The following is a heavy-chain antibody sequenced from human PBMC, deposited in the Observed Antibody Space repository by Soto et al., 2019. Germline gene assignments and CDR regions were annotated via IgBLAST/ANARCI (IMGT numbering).Heavy chain of an antibody. CDR2: IWYDGSNK. J-gene: IGHJ6*02. V-gene: IGHV3-33*01. CDR3: ARGGDIVVVPVLYYGMDV. D-gene: IGHD2-2*01. Sequence: GGSLRLSCAASGFTFSSYGMHWVRQAPGKGLEGVAVIWYDGSNKYYADSVKGRFTISRDNSKNTLYLQMNSLRAEDTAVYYCARGGDIVVVPVLYYGMDVWGQGTTVTVSS. CDR1: GFTFSSYG.